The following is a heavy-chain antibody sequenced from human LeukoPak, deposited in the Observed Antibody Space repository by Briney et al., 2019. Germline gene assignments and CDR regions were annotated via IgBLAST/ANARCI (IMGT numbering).Heavy chain of an antibody. V-gene: IGHV4-39*07. CDR1: GGSISTSSYY. J-gene: IGHJ4*02. CDR2: IYYSGST. CDR3: AREGGGSYPNFDY. Sequence: SETLSLTCTVSGGSISTSSYYWGWVRQPPGKGLEWIGSIYYSGSTYYNPSLKSRVTISVDTSKNQFSLKLSSVTAADTAVYYCAREGGGSYPNFDYWGQGTLVTVSS. D-gene: IGHD1-26*01.